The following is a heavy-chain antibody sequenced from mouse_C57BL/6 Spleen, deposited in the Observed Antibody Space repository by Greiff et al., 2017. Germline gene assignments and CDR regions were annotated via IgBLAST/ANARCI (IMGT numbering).Heavy chain of an antibody. Sequence: VQLQQSGPELVKPGASVKISCKASGYAFSSSWMNWVKQRPGKGLEWIGRIYPGDGDTNYNGKFKGKATLTADKSSSTAYMQLSSLTSEDSAVYFCAVGYYYAMDYGGQGTSVTVSS. CDR1: GYAFSSSW. CDR2: IYPGDGDT. CDR3: AVGYYYAMDY. D-gene: IGHD2-2*01. J-gene: IGHJ4*01. V-gene: IGHV1-82*01.